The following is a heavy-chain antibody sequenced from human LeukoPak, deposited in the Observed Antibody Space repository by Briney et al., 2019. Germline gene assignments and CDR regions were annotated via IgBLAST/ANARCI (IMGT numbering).Heavy chain of an antibody. CDR2: INPNSGGT. D-gene: IGHD6-19*01. Sequence: ASVKVSCKASGYTFTGYYMHWVRQAPGQGLEWMGWINPNSGGTNYAQKFQGRVTMTRDTSISTAYMELSRLRSDATAVYYCARVYSSGWSNPSDAFDIWGQGTMVTVSS. V-gene: IGHV1-2*02. CDR3: ARVYSSGWSNPSDAFDI. CDR1: GYTFTGYY. J-gene: IGHJ3*02.